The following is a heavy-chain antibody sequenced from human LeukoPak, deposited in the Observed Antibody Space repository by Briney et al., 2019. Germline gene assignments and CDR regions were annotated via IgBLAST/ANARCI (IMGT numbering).Heavy chain of an antibody. CDR1: GFTFNIYA. CDR3: VQEARRDGYKLAPVAEH. D-gene: IGHD5-24*01. CDR2: ISETSRKT. J-gene: IGHJ1*01. Sequence: GGSLRLSCAASGFTFNIYAMSWVRQAPEKGLEWVSAISETSRKTYYADPVKGRFTISRDDSKNTLYLQMNDLRDEDTAVYYCVQEARRDGYKLAPVAEHWGQGTLVTVSS. V-gene: IGHV3-23*01.